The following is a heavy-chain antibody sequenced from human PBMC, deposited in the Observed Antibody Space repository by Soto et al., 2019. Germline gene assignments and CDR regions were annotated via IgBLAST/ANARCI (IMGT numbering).Heavy chain of an antibody. CDR1: GVTFSSYG. V-gene: IGHV3-33*01. D-gene: IGHD6-19*01. J-gene: IGHJ3*02. CDR2: IWYDGSNK. CDR3: ARDLYRVAVAGPAFDT. Sequence: GGSLRLSCAASGVTFSSYGMHWVRQAPGKGLEWGAVIWYDGSNKYYADSVKGRFTISRDNSKTTLYLQRNSRRAEDTAVYYCARDLYRVAVAGPAFDTWGQETMVTVSS.